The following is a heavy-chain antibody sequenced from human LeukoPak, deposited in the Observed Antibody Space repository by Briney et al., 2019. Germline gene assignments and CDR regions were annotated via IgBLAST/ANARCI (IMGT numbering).Heavy chain of an antibody. V-gene: IGHV3-33*01. CDR3: ARVGSSSSGGNWFDP. Sequence: PGGSLRLSCAASGFTLSSYGMHWVRQAPGKGLEWVAVIWYDGSNKYYADSVKGRFTISRDNSKNTLYLQMNSLRAEDTAVYYCARVGSSSSGGNWFDPWGQGTLVTISS. CDR2: IWYDGSNK. J-gene: IGHJ5*02. CDR1: GFTLSSYG. D-gene: IGHD6-6*01.